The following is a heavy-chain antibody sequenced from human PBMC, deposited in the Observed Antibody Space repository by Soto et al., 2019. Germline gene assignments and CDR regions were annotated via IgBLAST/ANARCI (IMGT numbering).Heavy chain of an antibody. D-gene: IGHD5-12*01. Sequence: GASVKVSCKVSGYTLTELSMHWVRQAPGKGLEWMGGFDPEDGETIYAQKFQGRVTMTEDTSTDTAYMELSSLRSEDTAVYYCATIGFDSGYDYFDYWGQGTLVTVSS. CDR3: ATIGFDSGYDYFDY. CDR1: GYTLTELS. V-gene: IGHV1-24*01. CDR2: FDPEDGET. J-gene: IGHJ4*02.